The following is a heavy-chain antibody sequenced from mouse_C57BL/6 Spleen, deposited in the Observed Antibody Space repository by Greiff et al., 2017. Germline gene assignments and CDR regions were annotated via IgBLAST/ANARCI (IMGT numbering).Heavy chain of an antibody. Sequence: QVQLQQPGAELVRPGSSVKLSCKASGYTFTSYWMDWVKQRPGQGLEWIGNIYPSDSETHYNQKFKDKATLTVDKSSSTAYMQLSSLTSEDSAVYYCARWNYGSSSDYWGQSTTLTVSS. CDR1: GYTFTSYW. J-gene: IGHJ2*01. V-gene: IGHV1-61*01. CDR2: IYPSDSET. D-gene: IGHD1-1*01. CDR3: ARWNYGSSSDY.